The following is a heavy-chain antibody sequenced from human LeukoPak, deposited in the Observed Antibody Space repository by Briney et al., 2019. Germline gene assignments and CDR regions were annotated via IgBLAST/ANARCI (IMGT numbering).Heavy chain of an antibody. CDR3: ARWGTYASTSNWFDP. D-gene: IGHD2-2*01. J-gene: IGHJ5*02. V-gene: IGHV4-59*12. CDR1: GGSISSYY. CDR2: IYNSGST. Sequence: SEALSLICTVSGGSISSYYWSWIRQPPGKGLEWIGYIYNSGSTYYNPSLKSRVTISVDTSKNQFSLSLGSVTAADTAVYYCARWGTYASTSNWFDPWGQGTLVTVSS.